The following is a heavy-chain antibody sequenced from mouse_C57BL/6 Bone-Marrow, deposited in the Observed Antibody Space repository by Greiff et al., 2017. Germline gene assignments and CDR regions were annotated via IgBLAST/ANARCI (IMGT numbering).Heavy chain of an antibody. CDR3: ARSIVKYFDV. Sequence: QVQRQQPGAELVRPGSSVKLSCKASGYTFTSYWMDWVKQRPGQGLEWIGNIYPSDSETHYNQKFKDKATLTVDKSSSTAYMQLSSLTSEDSAVYYCARSIVKYFDVWGTGTTVTVSS. V-gene: IGHV1-61*01. CDR1: GYTFTSYW. J-gene: IGHJ1*03. D-gene: IGHD2-5*01. CDR2: IYPSDSET.